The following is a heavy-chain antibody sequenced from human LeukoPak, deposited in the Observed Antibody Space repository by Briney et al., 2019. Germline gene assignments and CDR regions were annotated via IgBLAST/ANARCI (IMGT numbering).Heavy chain of an antibody. CDR1: GFTFSSYW. V-gene: IGHV3-74*01. CDR3: ARVGNWADAFDI. D-gene: IGHD7-27*01. CDR2: INSDGSST. J-gene: IGHJ3*02. Sequence: GGSLRLSCAASGFTFSSYWMHWVRQAPGKGLVWVSRINSDGSSTSYADSVKGRFTISRDNAKNTLYLQMNSLRAEDTAVYYCARVGNWADAFDIWGQGTMVTVSS.